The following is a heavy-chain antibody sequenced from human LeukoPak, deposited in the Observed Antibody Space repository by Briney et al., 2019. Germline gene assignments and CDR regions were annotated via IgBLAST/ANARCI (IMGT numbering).Heavy chain of an antibody. CDR3: AKLAHGWYGFTYFDY. CDR1: GFTLSSYA. CDR2: ISGSGDNT. V-gene: IGHV3-23*01. J-gene: IGHJ4*02. D-gene: IGHD6-19*01. Sequence: GESLRLSCAASGFTLSSYAMSWVRQAPGKGLELVAAISGSGDNTHSADSVKGRFTISRDNSKNTLYLEMNSLRAEDTAIYYCAKLAHGWYGFTYFDYWGQGTLVTVSS.